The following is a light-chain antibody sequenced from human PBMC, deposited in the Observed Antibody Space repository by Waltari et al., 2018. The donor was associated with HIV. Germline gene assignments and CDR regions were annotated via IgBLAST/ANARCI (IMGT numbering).Light chain of an antibody. CDR1: QSVPNNY. CDR2: GAS. J-gene: IGKJ1*01. V-gene: IGKV3-20*01. Sequence: FVMTPSPRPLSLSPVSRATISCSASQSVPNNYLAWYQKKVGQAPRLLIYGASTRATGIPSRFSGSGSGADFTLTINRLEPEDFAVYYCQHYGTSLHWTFGQGTKVEIK. CDR3: QHYGTSLHWT.